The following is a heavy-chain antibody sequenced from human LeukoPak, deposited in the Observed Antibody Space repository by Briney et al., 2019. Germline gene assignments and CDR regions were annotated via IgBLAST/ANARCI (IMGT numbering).Heavy chain of an antibody. CDR3: ARVESITIFGVVIGNWFDP. CDR1: GYTFTSYG. V-gene: IGHV1-18*01. Sequence: ASVKVSCKASGYTFTSYGISWVRQAPGQGLEWMGWISAYNGNTNYAQKLQGRVTMTTDTSTRTAYMELRSLRSDDTAVYYCARVESITIFGVVIGNWFDPWGQGTLVTVSS. J-gene: IGHJ5*02. D-gene: IGHD3-3*01. CDR2: ISAYNGNT.